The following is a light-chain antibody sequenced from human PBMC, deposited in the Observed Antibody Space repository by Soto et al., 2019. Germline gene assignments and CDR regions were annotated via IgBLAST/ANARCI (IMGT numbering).Light chain of an antibody. CDR2: GAS. V-gene: IGKV3-20*01. CDR3: QQYNSYSR. CDR1: QSVSSSY. Sequence: EIVLTQSPGTLSLSPGERATLSCRASQSVSSSYLAWYQQKPGQAPRLLIYGASSRATGIPDRFSGSGSGTDFTLTISRLEPEDFAVYYCQQYNSYSRFGHGTKVEIK. J-gene: IGKJ1*01.